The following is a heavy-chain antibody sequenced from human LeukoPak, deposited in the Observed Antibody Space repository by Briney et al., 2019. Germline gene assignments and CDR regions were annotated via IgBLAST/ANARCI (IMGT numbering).Heavy chain of an antibody. Sequence: PGGSLRLSCAASGFTFSNYWMHWVRQAPGEGLVWVSRIKTDGTSPSYVDSVKGRFTISRDNAKNSLYLQMDSLRAEDTAVYYCARDGQQRPGKHNPFDPWGQGTLVTVSS. CDR1: GFTFSNYW. J-gene: IGHJ5*02. D-gene: IGHD6-25*01. CDR3: ARDGQQRPGKHNPFDP. V-gene: IGHV3-74*01. CDR2: IKTDGTSP.